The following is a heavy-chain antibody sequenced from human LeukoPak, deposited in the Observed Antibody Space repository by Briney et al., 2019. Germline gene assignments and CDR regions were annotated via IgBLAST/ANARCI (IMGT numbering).Heavy chain of an antibody. CDR3: AKDPNGDYVGAFDS. CDR2: IHGNGETT. J-gene: IGHJ3*02. D-gene: IGHD4-17*01. Sequence: GGSLRLSCAASGFTFSSYAMSWVRQAPGKGLEWVSGIHGNGETTYYADSVKGRFTISRDNSRELLYLQMNSLRVEDTAVYYCAKDPNGDYVGAFDSWGQGTMTVSS. V-gene: IGHV3-23*01. CDR1: GFTFSSYA.